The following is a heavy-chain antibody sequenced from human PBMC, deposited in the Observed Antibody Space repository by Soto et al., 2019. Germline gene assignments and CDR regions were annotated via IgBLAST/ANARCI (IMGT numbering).Heavy chain of an antibody. D-gene: IGHD3-22*01. J-gene: IGHJ5*02. CDR2: ISAYNGNT. CDR3: ARELDDSSGYYLKGWFDP. Sequence: ASVKVSFKASGYTFTSYGISWGRQAPGQGLEWMGWISAYNGNTNYAQKLQGRVTMTTDTSTSTAYMELRSLRSDDTAVYYCARELDDSSGYYLKGWFDPWGQGTLVTVSS. CDR1: GYTFTSYG. V-gene: IGHV1-18*04.